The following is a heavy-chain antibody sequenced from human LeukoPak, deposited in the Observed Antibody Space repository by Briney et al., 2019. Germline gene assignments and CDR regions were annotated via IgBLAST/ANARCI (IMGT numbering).Heavy chain of an antibody. CDR1: GFTFSSYS. J-gene: IGHJ4*02. V-gene: IGHV3-21*01. Sequence: GGSLRLSCAASGFTFSSYSMNWVRQAPGKGLEWVSSISSSSSYIYHADSVKGRFTISRDNAKNSVYLQMNSLRAEDTAVYYCARDGGSGSYYKSGLDYWGQGTLVTVSS. CDR2: ISSSSSYI. D-gene: IGHD3-10*01. CDR3: ARDGGSGSYYKSGLDY.